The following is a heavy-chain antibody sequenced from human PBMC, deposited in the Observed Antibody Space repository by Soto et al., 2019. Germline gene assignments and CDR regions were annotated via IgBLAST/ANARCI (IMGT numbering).Heavy chain of an antibody. CDR3: VRRSTVSYYAVDV. CDR1: GFTVSSNY. CDR2: IYSGGST. J-gene: IGHJ6*02. Sequence: TGGSLRLSCAASGFTVSSNYMSWVRQAPGKGLEWVSVIYSGGSTYYADSVKGRFTISRDNSKNLLYLQMNSLRTEDTAVYYCVRRSTVSYYAVDVWGQGTTVTVSS. V-gene: IGHV3-53*05. D-gene: IGHD4-17*01.